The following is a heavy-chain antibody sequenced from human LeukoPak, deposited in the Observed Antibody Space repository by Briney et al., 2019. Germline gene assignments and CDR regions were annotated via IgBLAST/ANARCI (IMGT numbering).Heavy chain of an antibody. CDR3: ARAGAMYYDILTGYSSRRNWFDP. D-gene: IGHD3-9*01. Sequence: GGSLRLSCAASGFIFSNYEMNWVRQAPGKGLEWVSYIRSSGTSIFYADSVEGRFTISRDNAKDSLYLQMNSLRAEDTAVYYCARAGAMYYDILTGYSSRRNWFDPWGEGTLVTVSS. J-gene: IGHJ5*02. CDR2: IRSSGTSI. V-gene: IGHV3-48*03. CDR1: GFIFSNYE.